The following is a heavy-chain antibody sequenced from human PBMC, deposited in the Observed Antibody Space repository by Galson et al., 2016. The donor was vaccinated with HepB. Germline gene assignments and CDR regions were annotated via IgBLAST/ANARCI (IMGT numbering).Heavy chain of an antibody. V-gene: IGHV1-24*01. CDR3: ATGTDFGGTRFFYGMEA. D-gene: IGHD3-16*01. CDR1: DYSLTELC. CDR2: FDCDDGET. Sequence: SVKVSCKVSDYSLTELCMHWVRQAPGRGLEWMGGFDCDDGETIYAEKFQGRFIMTEDRSNDTAFMELSRLTPDDTAVYYCATGTDFGGTRFFYGMEAWGEGTSVTVSS. J-gene: IGHJ6*04.